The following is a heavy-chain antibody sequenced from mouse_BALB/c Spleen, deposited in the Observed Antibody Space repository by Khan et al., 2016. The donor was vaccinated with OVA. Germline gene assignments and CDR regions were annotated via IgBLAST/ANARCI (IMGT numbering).Heavy chain of an antibody. J-gene: IGHJ2*01. CDR1: GYTFTDYV. V-gene: IGHV1-77*01. CDR2: IYPGSGTT. CDR3: ARSGYGSLVY. Sequence: QVQLQQSGPEVVKPGASVKMSCKASGYTFTDYVINWVKQRTGQGLEWIGQIYPGSGTTHYNENFTGKATLTADKSSNTAYMQFSSLTSEDSAVYFCARSGYGSLVYWGLGTTLAVS. D-gene: IGHD1-1*01.